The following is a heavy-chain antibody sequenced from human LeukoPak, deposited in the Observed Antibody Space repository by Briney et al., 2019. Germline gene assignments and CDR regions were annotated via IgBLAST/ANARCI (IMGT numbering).Heavy chain of an antibody. V-gene: IGHV3-21*01. Sequence: GGSLRLSCAASGFTFSSYSMNWVRQAPGKGLEWVSSISSSSSYIYYADSVKGRFTISRDNAKNSLYLQMNSLRAEDTAVYYCARDLIADDQLPGWFDPWGQETLVTVSS. CDR1: GFTFSSYS. J-gene: IGHJ5*02. CDR2: ISSSSSYI. D-gene: IGHD1-1*01. CDR3: ARDLIADDQLPGWFDP.